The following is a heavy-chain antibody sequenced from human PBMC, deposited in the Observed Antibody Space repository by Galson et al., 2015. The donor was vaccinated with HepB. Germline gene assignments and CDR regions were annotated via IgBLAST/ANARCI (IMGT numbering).Heavy chain of an antibody. D-gene: IGHD3-22*01. CDR1: GGTFSSYA. Sequence: SVKVSCKASGGTFSSYAISWVRQAPGQGLEWMGRIIPILGIANYAQKFQGRVTITADKSTSTAYMELSSLRSEDTAVYYCARDAYYYDSSGYPTNWFDPWGQGTLVTVSS. CDR3: ARDAYYYDSSGYPTNWFDP. CDR2: IIPILGIA. J-gene: IGHJ5*02. V-gene: IGHV1-69*04.